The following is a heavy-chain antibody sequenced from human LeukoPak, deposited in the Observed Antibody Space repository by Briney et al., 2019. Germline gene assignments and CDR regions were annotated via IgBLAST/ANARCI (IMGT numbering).Heavy chain of an antibody. CDR1: GGTFSSYA. V-gene: IGHV1-69*13. CDR3: AFAYYDILTGYYKGHDYYGMDV. Sequence: SVKVSCKASGGTFSSYAISWVRQAPGQGLEWMGGIIPIFGTANYAQKFQGRVTITADESTSTAYMELSSLRSEDTAGYYCAFAYYDILTGYYKGHDYYGMDVWGQGTTVTVSS. D-gene: IGHD3-9*01. CDR2: IIPIFGTA. J-gene: IGHJ6*02.